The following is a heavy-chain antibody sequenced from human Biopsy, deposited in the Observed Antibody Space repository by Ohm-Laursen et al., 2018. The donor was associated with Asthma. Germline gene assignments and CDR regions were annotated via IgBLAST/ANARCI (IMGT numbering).Heavy chain of an antibody. V-gene: IGHV4-39*01. Sequence: SDTLSLTCTVSGGSMTPTSHYWDWIRQAPGKGLEWIGYISYGGKTSYNPSLKNRVTISRDTSKNQFSLSLTSVTAADTAVYFCARRITIFGVVQKDHGMDAWGQGTTVTVSS. CDR3: ARRITIFGVVQKDHGMDA. D-gene: IGHD3-3*01. CDR1: GGSMTPTSHY. J-gene: IGHJ6*02. CDR2: ISYGGKT.